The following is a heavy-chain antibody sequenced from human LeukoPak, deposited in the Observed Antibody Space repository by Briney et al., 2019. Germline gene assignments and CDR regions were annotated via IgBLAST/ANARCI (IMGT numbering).Heavy chain of an antibody. CDR1: GFTFNTYS. CDR2: ISRTSESI. J-gene: IGHJ4*02. V-gene: IGHV3-21*01. CDR3: ALNRGSGWYFHY. D-gene: IGHD6-19*01. Sequence: PGGSLRLSCAASGFTFNTYSMSWVRQAPGKGLEWVSIISRTSESIFYADSVKGRFTISRDNAKNSLYLQMNSLRAEDTAVYYCALNRGSGWYFHYWGQGTLVTVSS.